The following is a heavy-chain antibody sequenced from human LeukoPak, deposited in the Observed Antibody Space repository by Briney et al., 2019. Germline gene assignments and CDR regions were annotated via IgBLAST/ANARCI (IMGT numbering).Heavy chain of an antibody. CDR3: ARVTGYMVEDFFDY. CDR1: GFTFSSYS. J-gene: IGHJ4*02. Sequence: GGSLRLSCAASGFTFSSYSMNWVRQAPGKGLEWVSSISSSSSYIYYADSVKGRFTISRDNAKNSLYLQMNSLRAEDTAVYYCARVTGYMVEDFFDYWGQGTLVTVSS. D-gene: IGHD3-9*01. V-gene: IGHV3-21*04. CDR2: ISSSSSYI.